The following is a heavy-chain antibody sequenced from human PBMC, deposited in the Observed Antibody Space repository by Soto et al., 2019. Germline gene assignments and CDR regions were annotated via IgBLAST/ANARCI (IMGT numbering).Heavy chain of an antibody. CDR1: GGSISSGGYS. V-gene: IGHV4-30-2*01. CDR3: ARSQTTVNSYDY. Sequence: PSETLSLTCAVSGGSISSGGYSWSWIRQPPGKGLEWIGYIYHSGSTYYNPSLKSRVTISVDRSKNQFSLKLSSVTAADTAVYYCARSQTTVNSYDYCGQGTLVTVSS. D-gene: IGHD4-17*01. CDR2: IYHSGST. J-gene: IGHJ4*02.